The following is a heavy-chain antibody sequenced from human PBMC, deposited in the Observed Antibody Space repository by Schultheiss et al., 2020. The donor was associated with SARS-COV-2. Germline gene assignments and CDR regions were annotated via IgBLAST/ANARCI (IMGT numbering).Heavy chain of an antibody. CDR3: ARVWSLGAALGDAFDI. Sequence: GESLKISCAASGFTVSSNYMSWVRQAPGKGLEWVSVIYSGGSTYYADSVKGRFTISRDNSKNTLYLQMNSLRAEDTAVYYCARVWSLGAALGDAFDIWGQGTMVTVSS. J-gene: IGHJ3*02. CDR1: GFTVSSNY. CDR2: IYSGGST. D-gene: IGHD2-15*01. V-gene: IGHV3-53*01.